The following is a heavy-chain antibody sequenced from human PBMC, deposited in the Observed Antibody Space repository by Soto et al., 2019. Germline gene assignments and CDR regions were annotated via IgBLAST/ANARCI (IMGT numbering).Heavy chain of an antibody. CDR3: ARDNQRYCSGGSCPGWFDP. J-gene: IGHJ5*02. V-gene: IGHV1-69*12. CDR1: GGTFSSYA. CDR2: IIPIFGTA. D-gene: IGHD2-15*01. Sequence: QVQLVQSGAEVKKPGSSVKVSCKASGGTFSSYAISWVRQAPGQGLEWMGGIIPIFGTANYAQKFQGRVTITADESRSTAYMELSSLRSEDTAVYYCARDNQRYCSGGSCPGWFDPWGQGTLVTVSS.